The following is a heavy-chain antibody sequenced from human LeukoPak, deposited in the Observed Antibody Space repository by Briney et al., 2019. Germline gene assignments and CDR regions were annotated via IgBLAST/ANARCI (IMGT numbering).Heavy chain of an antibody. V-gene: IGHV4-34*01. CDR2: INHSGST. CDR1: GGSFSNYY. D-gene: IGHD1-14*01. Sequence: SETLSLTCAVYGGSFSNYYWTWIRQPPGKGLEWIGEINHSGSTNYNPSLKSRVTISLDTSKNQFSLKLTSVTAADTAVYYCARGPPYDIWGPGTMVTVSS. J-gene: IGHJ3*02. CDR3: ARGPPYDI.